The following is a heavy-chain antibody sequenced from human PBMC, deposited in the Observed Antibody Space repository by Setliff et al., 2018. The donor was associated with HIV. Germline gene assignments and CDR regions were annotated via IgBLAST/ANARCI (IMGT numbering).Heavy chain of an antibody. CDR1: GYTFINFG. J-gene: IGHJ6*03. CDR3: ARDPRSGYDSDTAMVTVYYYYMDV. D-gene: IGHD5-18*01. V-gene: IGHV1-18*04. Sequence: ASVKVSCKASGYTFINFGITWVRQAPGQGLEWVGYISGYNGNTKYAQNVQGRVTMTTDTSTSTAYMELRSLSYDDTAVYYCARDPRSGYDSDTAMVTVYYYYMDVWGKGTTVTVSS. CDR2: ISGYNGNT.